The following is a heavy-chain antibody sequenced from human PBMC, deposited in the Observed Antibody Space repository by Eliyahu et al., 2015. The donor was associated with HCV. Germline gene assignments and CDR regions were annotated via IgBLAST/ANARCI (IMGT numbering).Heavy chain of an antibody. CDR3: AKCIGYYDSSGYYRSTFDY. V-gene: IGHV3-23*01. CDR2: ISGSGDRT. CDR1: XFTFPSYA. Sequence: EVQLLESGGGLVQPGGSLRLSXAASXFTFPSYALXWVRQAPGKGLEWVSAISGSGDRTYYADSVKGRFTISRDNSKNTLYLQMSSLRAEDTAVYYCAKCIGYYDSSGYYRSTFDYWGQGTLVTVSS. J-gene: IGHJ4*02. D-gene: IGHD3-22*01.